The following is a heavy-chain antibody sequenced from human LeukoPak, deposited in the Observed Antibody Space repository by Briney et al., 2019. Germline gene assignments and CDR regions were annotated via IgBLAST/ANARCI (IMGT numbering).Heavy chain of an antibody. J-gene: IGHJ4*02. CDR3: ARWSADYKGAFDY. CDR1: GITVSSNY. D-gene: IGHD3/OR15-3a*01. Sequence: PGGSLRLSCGASGITVSSNYMIWVRQVPGKELEWVSIIYSGGGTYYADSVKGRFTISRDNSENTLFLQMNSLRAEDTAVYYCARWSADYKGAFDYWGQGTLVTVSS. V-gene: IGHV3-66*01. CDR2: IYSGGGT.